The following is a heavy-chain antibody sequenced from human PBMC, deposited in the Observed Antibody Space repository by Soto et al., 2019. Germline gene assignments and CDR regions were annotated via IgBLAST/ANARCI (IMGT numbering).Heavy chain of an antibody. V-gene: IGHV1-3*01. CDR2: INVGNGNT. Sequence: ASVKVSCKASGYTYISYSIYWVRQAPGQRLEWMGWINVGNGNTKYSQNFQGRVTINQDTSASTAYMELSSLTSEDTAVYYCASERMGRGSRCLLPCGQTTLGTVS. J-gene: IGHJ5*02. CDR3: ASERMGRGSRCLLP. D-gene: IGHD2-15*01. CDR1: GYTYISYS.